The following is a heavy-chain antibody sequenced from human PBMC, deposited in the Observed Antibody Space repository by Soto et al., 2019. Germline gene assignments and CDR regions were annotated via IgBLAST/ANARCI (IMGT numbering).Heavy chain of an antibody. J-gene: IGHJ6*02. CDR3: ARGKWSGYTDRTYYHGLDV. CDR2: INYSEIT. D-gene: IGHD5-18*01. CDR1: GGSFSGYY. V-gene: IGHV4-34*01. Sequence: SETLSLTCAVYGGSFSGYYWSWIRQPPGKGLEWIGEINYSEITKYNPSLKSRVTISLDTSKGQFSLKLNSVTAADTAVYYCARGKWSGYTDRTYYHGLDVWGQGTNVTVSS.